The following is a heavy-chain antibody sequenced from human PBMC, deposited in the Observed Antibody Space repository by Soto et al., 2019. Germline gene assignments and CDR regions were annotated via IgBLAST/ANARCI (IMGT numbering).Heavy chain of an antibody. CDR3: ASYYDILTCVWLLDY. Sequence: SETLSLTCTLSGGSISSGDYYWSWIRHPTGKGLEWIGYIYYSGSNYYNASLKSRVTISVDTSKNQFSLKLSSVTAADTAVYYCASYYDILTCVWLLDYWGQGTLVAVSS. CDR1: GGSISSGDYY. V-gene: IGHV4-30-4*01. CDR2: IYYSGSN. J-gene: IGHJ4*02. D-gene: IGHD3-9*01.